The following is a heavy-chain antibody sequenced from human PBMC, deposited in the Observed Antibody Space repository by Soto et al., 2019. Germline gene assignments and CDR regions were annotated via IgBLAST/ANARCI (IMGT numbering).Heavy chain of an antibody. J-gene: IGHJ4*02. V-gene: IGHV3-30-3*01. CDR1: GFTFSSYA. Sequence: QVQLVESGGGVVQPGRSLRLSCAASGFTFSSYAMHWVRQAPGKGLEWVAVISYDGSNKYYADSVKGRFTISRDNSKNTLYLQMNSLRAEDTAVYYCARDGKPFDYWGQGTLVTVSS. CDR2: ISYDGSNK. CDR3: ARDGKPFDY. D-gene: IGHD1-26*01.